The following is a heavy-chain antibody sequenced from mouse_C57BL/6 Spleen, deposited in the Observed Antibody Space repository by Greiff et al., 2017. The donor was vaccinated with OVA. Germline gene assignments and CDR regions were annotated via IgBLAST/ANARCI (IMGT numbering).Heavy chain of an antibody. CDR2: IRSKSNNYAT. D-gene: IGHD2-5*01. V-gene: IGHV10-1*01. CDR1: GFSFNTYA. CDR3: VSYSNHAMDY. J-gene: IGHJ4*01. Sequence: GGGLVQPKGSLKLSCAASGFSFNTYAMNWVRQAPGKGLEWVARIRSKSNNYATYYADSVKDRFTISRDDSESMLYLQMNNLKTEDTAMYYCVSYSNHAMDYWGQGTSVTVSS.